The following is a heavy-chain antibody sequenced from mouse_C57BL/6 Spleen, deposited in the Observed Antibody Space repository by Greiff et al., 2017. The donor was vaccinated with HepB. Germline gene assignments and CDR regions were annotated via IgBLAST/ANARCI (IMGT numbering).Heavy chain of an antibody. V-gene: IGHV1-52*01. Sequence: VQLQQSGAELARPGSSVKLSCKASGYTFTSYWMHWVKQRPIQGLEWIGNIDPSDSETHYNQKFKDKATLTVDKSSSTAYMQLSSLTSEDSAVYYCAREGVGYYAMDYWGQGTSVTVSS. J-gene: IGHJ4*01. CDR1: GYTFTSYW. CDR2: IDPSDSET. CDR3: AREGVGYYAMDY.